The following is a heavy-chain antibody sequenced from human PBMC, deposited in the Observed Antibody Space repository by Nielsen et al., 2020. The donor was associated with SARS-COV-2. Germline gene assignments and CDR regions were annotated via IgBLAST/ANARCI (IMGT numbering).Heavy chain of an antibody. CDR2: ISSGSVTI. Sequence: GESLKISCAASGFGFSSYSMDWVRQAPGKGLEWVSYISSGSVTIYYADSVKGRFTISRDNTKNSLFLQMNSLRAEDAAVYYCARRDSHSTTWYFDSWGQGTLVTVSS. CDR1: GFGFSSYS. V-gene: IGHV3-48*04. J-gene: IGHJ4*02. D-gene: IGHD6-13*01. CDR3: ARRDSHSTTWYFDS.